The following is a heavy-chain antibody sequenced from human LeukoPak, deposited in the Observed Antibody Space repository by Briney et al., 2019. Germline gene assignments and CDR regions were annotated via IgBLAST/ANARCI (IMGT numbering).Heavy chain of an antibody. CDR3: ARDSGLDRLRTTIVPEGWFDP. D-gene: IGHD3/OR15-3a*01. V-gene: IGHV1-18*01. CDR2: ISAYNGVT. CDR1: GYTFSDYG. Sequence: ASVKVSCKASGYTFSDYGISWLRQVPGQGLEWMGWISAYNGVTNYTQKLQGRVTMTTDTSTSTAYVELRSLRSDDSAMYYCARDSGLDRLRTTIVPEGWFDPWGQGTLVTVSS. J-gene: IGHJ5*02.